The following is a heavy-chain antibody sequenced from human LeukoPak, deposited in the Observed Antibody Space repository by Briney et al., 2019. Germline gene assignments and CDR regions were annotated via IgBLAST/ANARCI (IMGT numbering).Heavy chain of an antibody. Sequence: ASVKVSCKASGGTFISYAISWVRQAPGQGLEWMGGIIPILGTANYAQKFQGRVTITADESTSTAYMELSSLRSEDTAVYYCARPNYDFWSGYPGLMDVWGKGTTVTVSS. CDR3: ARPNYDFWSGYPGLMDV. D-gene: IGHD3-3*01. CDR1: GGTFISYA. J-gene: IGHJ6*03. CDR2: IIPILGTA. V-gene: IGHV1-69*13.